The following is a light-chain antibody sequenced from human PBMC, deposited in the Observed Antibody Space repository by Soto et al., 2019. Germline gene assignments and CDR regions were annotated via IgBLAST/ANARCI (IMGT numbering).Light chain of an antibody. CDR1: KSVDGI. CDR3: QQYRNWPRT. V-gene: IGKV3-15*01. CDR2: GAS. J-gene: IGKJ1*01. Sequence: VLMQSSGTLCVSPGGRAPLSCRASKSVDGIFLAWYQQRAGQAPRLLVYGASTKATDMPGRFSGRGSGTEFTLTINNLQSEDFAVYYCQQYRNWPRTLGQGTKVDI.